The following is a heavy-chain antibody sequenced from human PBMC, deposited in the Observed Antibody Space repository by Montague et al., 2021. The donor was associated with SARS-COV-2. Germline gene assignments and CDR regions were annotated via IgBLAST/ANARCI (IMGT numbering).Heavy chain of an antibody. CDR2: IYYSGST. J-gene: IGHJ4*02. CDR1: GGSISSYY. V-gene: IGHV4-59*12. D-gene: IGHD6-13*01. Sequence: SETLSLTCTVSGGSISSYYWSWIRQPPGKGLEWIGYIYYSGSTNYNPSLKGRLSISLDTSRNHFSLRLSSVTAADTAVYYCARSESPSYSSSPFDYWGQGTLVTVSS. CDR3: ARSESPSYSSSPFDY.